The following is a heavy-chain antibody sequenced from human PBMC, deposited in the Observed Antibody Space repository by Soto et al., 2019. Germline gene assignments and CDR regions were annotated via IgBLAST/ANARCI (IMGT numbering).Heavy chain of an antibody. CDR2: ISGSGGST. D-gene: IGHD3-22*01. CDR3: AKDRVITMIVVVITHFDY. Sequence: GGSLRLSCAASGFTFGSYAMSWVRQAPGKGLEWVSAISGSGGSTYYADSVKGRFTISRDNSKNTLYLQMNSLRAEDTAVYYCAKDRVITMIVVVITHFDYWGQGTLVTVSS. J-gene: IGHJ4*02. V-gene: IGHV3-23*01. CDR1: GFTFGSYA.